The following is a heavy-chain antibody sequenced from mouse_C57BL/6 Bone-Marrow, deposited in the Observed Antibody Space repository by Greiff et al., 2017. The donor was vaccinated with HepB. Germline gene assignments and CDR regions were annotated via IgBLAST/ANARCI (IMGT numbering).Heavy chain of an antibody. V-gene: IGHV10-3*01. CDR3: VREEVHYGSSVWYFDV. Sequence: EVHLVESGGGLVQPKGSLKLSCAASGFTFNTYAMHWVRQAPGKGLEWVARIRSKSSNYATYYADSVKDRFTISRDDSQSMLYLQMNNLKTEDTAMYYCVREEVHYGSSVWYFDVWGTGTTVTVSS. J-gene: IGHJ1*03. CDR2: IRSKSSNYAT. CDR1: GFTFNTYA. D-gene: IGHD1-1*01.